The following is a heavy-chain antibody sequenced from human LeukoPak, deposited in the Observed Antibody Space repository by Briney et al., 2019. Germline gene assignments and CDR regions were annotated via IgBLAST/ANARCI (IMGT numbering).Heavy chain of an antibody. Sequence: SETLSLTCTVSAVSISSGNFYWSWIRQSAGKGLEWIGHVYSTGNTKYNPSLKSRVTISADTSKNQISLRLRSVTAADTAMFYCARDGDAVSAAIAGAFDLWGRGTLVTVSS. CDR1: AVSISSGNFY. J-gene: IGHJ2*01. CDR3: ARDGDAVSAAIAGAFDL. D-gene: IGHD2-2*01. CDR2: VYSTGNT. V-gene: IGHV4-61*09.